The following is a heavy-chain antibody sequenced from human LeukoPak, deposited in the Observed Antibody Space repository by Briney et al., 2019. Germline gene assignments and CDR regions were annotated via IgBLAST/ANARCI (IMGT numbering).Heavy chain of an antibody. D-gene: IGHD5-18*01. V-gene: IGHV4-59*12. CDR1: GGSISSYY. CDR2: IYYSGST. Sequence: SETLSLTCTVSGGSISSYYWSWIRQPPGKGLEWIGYIYYSGSTNYNPSLKSRVTISVDTSKNQFSLKLSSVTAADTAVYYCARDVGGYRYGYRPTELYWYFDLWGRGTLVTVSS. CDR3: ARDVGGYRYGYRPTELYWYFDL. J-gene: IGHJ2*01.